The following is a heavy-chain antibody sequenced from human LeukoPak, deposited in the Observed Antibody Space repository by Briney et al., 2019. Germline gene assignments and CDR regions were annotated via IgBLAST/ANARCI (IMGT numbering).Heavy chain of an antibody. CDR1: GRSISSYY. D-gene: IGHD1-7*01. J-gene: IGHJ5*02. CDR2: IYTSGST. Sequence: PSETLSLTCTVSGRSISSYYWSWIRQPAGKGLEWIGRIYTSGSTNYNPSLKSRFTMSVDTSKNQFSLKLSSVTAADTAVYYCARAPITGTGLGFDPWGQGTLVTVSS. CDR3: ARAPITGTGLGFDP. V-gene: IGHV4-4*07.